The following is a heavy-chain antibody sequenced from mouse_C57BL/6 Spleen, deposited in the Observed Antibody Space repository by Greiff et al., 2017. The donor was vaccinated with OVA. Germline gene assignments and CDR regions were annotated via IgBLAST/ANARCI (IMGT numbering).Heavy chain of an antibody. CDR1: GYTFTSYW. D-gene: IGHD2-4*01. CDR3: ARSPYDYDGMDY. CDR2: IDPSDSYT. Sequence: QVQLQQPGAELVRPGPSVKLSCKASGYTFTSYWMHWVKQRPGQGLEWIGVIDPSDSYTNYNQKFKGKATLTVDTSSSTAYMQLSSLTSEDSAVYYCARSPYDYDGMDYWGQGTSVTVSS. J-gene: IGHJ4*01. V-gene: IGHV1-59*01.